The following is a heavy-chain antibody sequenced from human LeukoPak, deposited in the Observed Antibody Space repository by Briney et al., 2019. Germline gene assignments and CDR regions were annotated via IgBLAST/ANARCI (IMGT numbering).Heavy chain of an antibody. CDR3: ARVPGYS. CDR2: IYSDGST. CDR1: GLAATSNC. D-gene: IGHD6-13*01. V-gene: IGHV3-53*01. J-gene: IGHJ4*02. Sequence: PGGSLRLSCVASGLAATSNCMTWVRQAPGKGPEWVSVIYSDGSTYYSDSVTGRFTISRDSSKNTLYLQMNSLRVEDTAVYYCARVPGYSWGQGTLVTVSS.